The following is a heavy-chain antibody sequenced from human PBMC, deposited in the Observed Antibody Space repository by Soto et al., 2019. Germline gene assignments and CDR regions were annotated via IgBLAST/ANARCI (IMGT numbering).Heavy chain of an antibody. V-gene: IGHV3-21*01. D-gene: IGHD2-8*01. CDR3: ARVPYA. CDR2: TSSGGSYI. J-gene: IGHJ1*01. CDR1: GFTFSTYN. Sequence: GGSLRLSCAASGFTFSTYNMNWVRQAPGKGLEWVSSTSSGGSYIYYAESVKGRFTISRDNAKNSLYLQMNSLRAEDTAVYYCARVPYAWGQGTLVTVSS.